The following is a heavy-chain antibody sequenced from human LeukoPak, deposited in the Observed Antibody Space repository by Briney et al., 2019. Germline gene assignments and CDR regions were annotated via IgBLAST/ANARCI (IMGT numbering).Heavy chain of an antibody. CDR1: GFTFSSYG. V-gene: IGHV3-33*01. Sequence: GRSLRLSCAASGFTFSSYGMHWVRQAPGKGMEWVASIWYVGSNKYYADSVKGRFTISRDNYKNTLYLQMNSLRAEDTAVYYCARVPASAMSAFFDYWGQGTLVTVSS. CDR3: ARVPASAMSAFFDY. D-gene: IGHD2-2*01. J-gene: IGHJ4*02. CDR2: IWYVGSNK.